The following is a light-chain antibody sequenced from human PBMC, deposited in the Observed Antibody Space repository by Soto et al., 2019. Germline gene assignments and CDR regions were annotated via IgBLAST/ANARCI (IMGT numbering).Light chain of an antibody. CDR3: QTWGTGIRV. V-gene: IGLV4-69*01. J-gene: IGLJ1*01. CDR1: SGHSSYA. Sequence: QLVLTQSPSASASLGASVKFICTLSSGHSSYAIAWHQQQPEKGPRYLMKINSDGSHSKGDGIPDRSSGSSSGAERYLTISSLQSEDEADYYCQTWGTGIRVFGTGTKLTVL. CDR2: INSDGSH.